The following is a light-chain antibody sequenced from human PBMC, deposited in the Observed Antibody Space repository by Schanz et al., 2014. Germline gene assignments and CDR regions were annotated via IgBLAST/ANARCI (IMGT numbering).Light chain of an antibody. CDR2: WAS. Sequence: DIVMTQSPDSLAVSLGERATIHCKSSQSVLYTSDNKNYLAWYQHKPGQPPKLLISWASTRESGVPDRFSGSGSGTDFTLTISSLQAEDVAVYYCQQRSKWPLTFGGGTKVEIK. CDR1: QSVLYTSDNKNY. V-gene: IGKV4-1*01. J-gene: IGKJ4*01. CDR3: QQRSKWPLT.